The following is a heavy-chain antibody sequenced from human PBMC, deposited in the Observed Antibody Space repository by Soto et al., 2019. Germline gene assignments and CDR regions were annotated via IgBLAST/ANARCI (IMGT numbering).Heavy chain of an antibody. CDR3: SSMVRGSGYGMDV. V-gene: IGHV5-51*01. Sequence: GESLKISCKGSGYTFTSYWIGWVRQMPGKGLEWMGIIYPADSDTRYSPSFQGQVTMSADKSISTAYLQWSSLKASDTAMYYCSSMVRGSGYGMDVWGQGTTVTVSS. CDR1: GYTFTSYW. J-gene: IGHJ6*02. CDR2: IYPADSDT. D-gene: IGHD3-10*01.